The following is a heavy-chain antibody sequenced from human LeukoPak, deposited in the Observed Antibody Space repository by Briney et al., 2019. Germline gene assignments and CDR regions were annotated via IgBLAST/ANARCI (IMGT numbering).Heavy chain of an antibody. CDR2: IKHEGYER. D-gene: IGHD2-2*01. J-gene: IGHJ5*02. CDR3: VRGTNTFFVGWFDP. V-gene: IGHV3-7*01. CDR1: GFTLGNYW. Sequence: PGGSLRLSCVASGFTLGNYWMSWVRQAPGKGLEWGASIKHEGYERNYVGSAKGRFTISRDSAENSLFLQMNSLSAEDSAMYYCVRGTNTFFVGWFDPWGLGTQVTVSS.